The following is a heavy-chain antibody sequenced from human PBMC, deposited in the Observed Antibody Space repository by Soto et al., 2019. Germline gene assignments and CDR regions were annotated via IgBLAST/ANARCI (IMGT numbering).Heavy chain of an antibody. CDR2: IYYSGSA. V-gene: IGHV4-30-4*01. Sequence: SETLSLTCTVSGNSISSGDYYWSWVRQSPGKGLDWIGYIYYSGSAYYNPSLKSRPTISVDTSRNQFSLELTSVTAADTAVSYCARLYYYDTRGYLKFEYGGQEALVTVSS. J-gene: IGHJ4*03. D-gene: IGHD3-22*01. CDR3: ARLYYYDTRGYLKFEY. CDR1: GNSISSGDYY.